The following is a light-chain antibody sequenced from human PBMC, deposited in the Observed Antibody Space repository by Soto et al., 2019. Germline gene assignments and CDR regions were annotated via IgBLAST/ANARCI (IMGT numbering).Light chain of an antibody. V-gene: IGKV1-27*01. Sequence: DIQMTQSPSSLSASVGDRGTITCRASQGISNYLAWYQQRPGKVPKLLIYAASTLQSGVPSRFSGSGSGTDFTLTISSLQSEDVATYYCQKYNSAPHTFGQGTKLEIK. CDR3: QKYNSAPHT. CDR1: QGISNY. J-gene: IGKJ2*01. CDR2: AAS.